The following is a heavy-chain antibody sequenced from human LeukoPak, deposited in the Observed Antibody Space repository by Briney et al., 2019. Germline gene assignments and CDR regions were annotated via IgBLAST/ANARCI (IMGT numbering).Heavy chain of an antibody. D-gene: IGHD2-8*01. CDR2: ISDDGSIT. V-gene: IGHV3-74*03. Sequence: GGSLRLSCAASGFTFSRDWMHWVRQAPGKGPEWVSRISDDGSITTYADSVQGRFTISRDNAKSTMFLQMNSLRAEDTAVYFCARRFYQTNVYDRHFDHWGQGILVTVSS. CDR1: GFTFSRDW. CDR3: ARRFYQTNVYDRHFDH. J-gene: IGHJ4*02.